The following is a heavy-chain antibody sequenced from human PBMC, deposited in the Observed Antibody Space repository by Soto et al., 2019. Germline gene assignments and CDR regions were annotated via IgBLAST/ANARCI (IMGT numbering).Heavy chain of an antibody. J-gene: IGHJ3*02. Sequence: GGSLRLSCAASGFTFSSYGMHWVRQAPGKGLEWVAVISYDGSNKYYADSVKGRFTISRDNSKNTLYLQMNSLRAEDTAVYYCARGGEWGPSYFDIWGQGTMVTVSS. D-gene: IGHD3-16*01. CDR1: GFTFSSYG. CDR2: ISYDGSNK. CDR3: ARGGEWGPSYFDI. V-gene: IGHV3-30*03.